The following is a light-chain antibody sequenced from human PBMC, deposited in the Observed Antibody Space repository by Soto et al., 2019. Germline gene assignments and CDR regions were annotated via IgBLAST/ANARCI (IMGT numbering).Light chain of an antibody. J-gene: IGKJ4*01. CDR3: QQYNSYSLT. V-gene: IGKV1-5*03. CDR2: KAS. Sequence: DIQMTQSPSTLSASVGDRVTITCRASQSISSSLAWYQQKPGKPPKLLIYKASSLESGVPSRFSGSGSGTEFTLTISSLQPDDFATYYCQQYNSYSLTFGGGTKVDIK. CDR1: QSISSS.